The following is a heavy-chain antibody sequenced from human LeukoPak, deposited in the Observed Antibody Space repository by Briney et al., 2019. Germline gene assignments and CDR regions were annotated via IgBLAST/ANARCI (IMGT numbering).Heavy chain of an antibody. CDR2: IYTSGST. J-gene: IGHJ4*02. CDR1: GGSLSSYY. V-gene: IGHV4-4*07. D-gene: IGHD3-16*02. Sequence: SETLSLTATVPGGSLSSYYWTGIRNPAGKGREWIGRIYTSGSTNYNPSLKSRVTISVDKSKNQFSLKLSSVTAADTAVYYCAGGLSSSYFDYWGQGTLVTVSS. CDR3: AGGLSSSYFDY.